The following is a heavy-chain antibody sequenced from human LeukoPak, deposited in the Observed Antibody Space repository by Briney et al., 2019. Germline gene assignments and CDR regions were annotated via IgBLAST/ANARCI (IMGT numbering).Heavy chain of an antibody. Sequence: PGGSLRLSCAASGFTFSSYWMSWVRQAPGKGLEWVANVNQDGSEKYYVDSVKGRFTISRDNSKNTLYLQMNSLRAEDTAVYYCARSLWGSNGYFDLWGRGTLVTVSS. D-gene: IGHD7-27*01. CDR1: GFTFSSYW. CDR3: ARSLWGSNGYFDL. V-gene: IGHV3-7*01. J-gene: IGHJ2*01. CDR2: VNQDGSEK.